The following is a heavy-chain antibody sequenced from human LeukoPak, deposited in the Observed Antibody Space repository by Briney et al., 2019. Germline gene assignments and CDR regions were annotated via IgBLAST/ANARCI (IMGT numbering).Heavy chain of an antibody. J-gene: IGHJ4*02. V-gene: IGHV3-53*01. Sequence: GGSLRLSCAASGFTFSSYEMNWVRQAPGKGLEWVSVIYSGGSTYYADSVKGRFTISRDNSKNTLYLQMNSLRAEDTAVYYCARVNSGWPHFDYWGQGTLVTVSS. CDR2: IYSGGST. D-gene: IGHD6-19*01. CDR1: GFTFSSYE. CDR3: ARVNSGWPHFDY.